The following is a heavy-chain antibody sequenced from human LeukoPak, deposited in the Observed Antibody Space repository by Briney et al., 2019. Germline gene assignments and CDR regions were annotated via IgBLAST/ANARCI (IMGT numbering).Heavy chain of an antibody. CDR2: MYLSGTT. CDR1: GDSINSLDL. D-gene: IGHD3-22*01. Sequence: SGTLSLTCTVSGDSINSLDLWSWVRQPPGKGLEWIGEMYLSGTTYSNPSVKSRVTISIDKSKNQFFLNLSSVTAADTAVYYCAGLVGRYSSGLYYYYFDYWGQGTLVSVSS. V-gene: IGHV4-4*02. CDR3: AGLVGRYSSGLYYYYFDY. J-gene: IGHJ4*02.